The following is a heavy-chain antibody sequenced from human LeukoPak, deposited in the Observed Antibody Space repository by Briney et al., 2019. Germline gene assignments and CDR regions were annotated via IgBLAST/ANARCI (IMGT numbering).Heavy chain of an antibody. CDR2: MNPNSGNT. CDR1: GYTFTSYD. Sequence: ASVKVSCKASGYTFTSYDINWVRQATGQGLEWMGWMNPNSGNTGYAQKFQGRVTMTRNTSISTAYMELSSLRSEDTAVYYCARGRAGYYYYYYGMDVWGRGTTVTVSS. J-gene: IGHJ6*02. D-gene: IGHD3-10*01. V-gene: IGHV1-8*01. CDR3: ARGRAGYYYYYYGMDV.